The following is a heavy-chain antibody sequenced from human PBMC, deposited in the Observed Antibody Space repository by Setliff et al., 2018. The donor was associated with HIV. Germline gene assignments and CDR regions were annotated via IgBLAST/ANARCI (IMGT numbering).Heavy chain of an antibody. CDR1: GGSISSSSYY. V-gene: IGHV4-39*01. D-gene: IGHD3-22*01. CDR3: ARETYYYDNPQYYYYYMDV. CDR2: IYYSGST. Sequence: SETLSLTCTVSGGSISSSSYYWDWIRQPPGKGLEWIGSIYYSGSTYYNPSLKSRVAISVDTSKNQFSLKLSSVTAADTAVYYCARETYYYDNPQYYYYYMDVWGKGTTVTVSS. J-gene: IGHJ6*03.